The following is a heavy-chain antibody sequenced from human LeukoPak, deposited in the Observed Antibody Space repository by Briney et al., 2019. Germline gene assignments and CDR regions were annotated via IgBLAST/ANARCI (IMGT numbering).Heavy chain of an antibody. CDR3: ARQNYYYGMDV. CDR1: GGSISSYY. Sequence: SETLSLTCTVSGGSISSYYWSWLRQPPGKGLEWIGYIYYSGSTNYNPSLKSRVTISVDTSKNQFSLKLSSVTAADTAVYYCARQNYYYGMDVWGQGTTVTVSS. J-gene: IGHJ6*02. V-gene: IGHV4-59*08. CDR2: IYYSGST.